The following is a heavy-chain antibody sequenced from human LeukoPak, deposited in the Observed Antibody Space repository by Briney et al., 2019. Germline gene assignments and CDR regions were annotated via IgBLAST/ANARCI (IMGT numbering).Heavy chain of an antibody. J-gene: IGHJ6*03. V-gene: IGHV3-11*01. CDR1: GFTFSDYY. CDR3: ARDAYSSSWATGVYYYYYYMDV. CDR2: IGSSGSTI. D-gene: IGHD6-13*01. Sequence: GGSLRLSCAASGFTFSDYYMSWIRQAPGKGLEWVSYIGSSGSTIYYADSVKGRFTISRDNAKNSLYLQMNSLRAEDTAVYYCARDAYSSSWATGVYYYYYYMDVWGKGTTVTVSS.